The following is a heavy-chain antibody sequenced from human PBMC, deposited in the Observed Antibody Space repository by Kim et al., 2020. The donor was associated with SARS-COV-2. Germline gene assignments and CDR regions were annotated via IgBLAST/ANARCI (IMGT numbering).Heavy chain of an antibody. V-gene: IGHV3-48*03. CDR2: ISSSGSTI. D-gene: IGHD3-3*01. CDR1: GFTFSSYE. Sequence: GGSLRLSCAASGFTFSSYEMNWVRQAPGKGLEWVSYISSSGSTIYYADSVKGRFTISRDNAKNSLYLQMNSLRAEDTAVYYCARVRFLEWLPKGALDYWGQGTLVTVSS. J-gene: IGHJ4*02. CDR3: ARVRFLEWLPKGALDY.